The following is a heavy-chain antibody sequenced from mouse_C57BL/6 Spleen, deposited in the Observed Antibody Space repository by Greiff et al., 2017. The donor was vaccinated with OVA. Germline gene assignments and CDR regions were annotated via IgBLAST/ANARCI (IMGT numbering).Heavy chain of an antibody. CDR1: GFTFSDAW. CDR2: IRNKANNHAT. D-gene: IGHD1-1*01. J-gene: IGHJ1*03. Sequence: DVHLVESGGGLVQPGGSMKLSCAASGFTFSDAWMDWVRQSPEKGLEWVAEIRNKANNHATYYAESVKGRFTISRDDSKSSVFLQMNSLRAEDTGIYYCTREATVVAHWYFDVWGTGTTVTVSS. V-gene: IGHV6-6*01. CDR3: TREATVVAHWYFDV.